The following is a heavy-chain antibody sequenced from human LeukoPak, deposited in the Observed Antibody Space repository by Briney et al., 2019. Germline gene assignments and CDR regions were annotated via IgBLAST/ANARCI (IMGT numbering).Heavy chain of an antibody. Sequence: GGSLRLSCSASGFTFSSYAMSWVRQAPGKGLEWVSAISGSGGSTYYADSVKGRFTSSRDNSKNTLYLQMNSLRAEDTAVYYCAKDASWYGRNYFDYWGQGTLVTVSS. CDR1: GFTFSSYA. D-gene: IGHD4-17*01. CDR3: AKDASWYGRNYFDY. CDR2: ISGSGGST. V-gene: IGHV3-23*01. J-gene: IGHJ4*02.